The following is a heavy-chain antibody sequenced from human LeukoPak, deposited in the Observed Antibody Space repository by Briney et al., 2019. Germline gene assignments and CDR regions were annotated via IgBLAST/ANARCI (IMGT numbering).Heavy chain of an antibody. D-gene: IGHD3/OR15-3a*01. CDR3: AKHFCTGLDCSLFDS. J-gene: IGHJ4*02. CDR1: GFTFSSYA. V-gene: IGHV3-23*01. CDR2: ISGSVVTA. Sequence: GGSLRLSCAASGFTFSSYAMNWVRQAPGKGLEWVSAISGSVVTAYYADSVQGRFTISRDNSKNTLYLQMNSLRAEDTAVYYCAKHFCTGLDCSLFDSWGQGTLVTVSS.